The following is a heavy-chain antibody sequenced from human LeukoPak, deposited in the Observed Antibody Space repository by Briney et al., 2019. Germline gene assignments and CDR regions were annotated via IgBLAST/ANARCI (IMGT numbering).Heavy chain of an antibody. CDR2: IHSSGST. CDR1: GGSIISYY. V-gene: IGHV4-59*01. CDR3: ARSLPGAIGAADL. J-gene: IGHJ4*02. Sequence: SETLSLTYTVSGGSIISYYWSWIRQPPRQGLEWIAFIHSSGSTGYSPSLKSRVTISVDTSKNHFSLKVTSLTPADTGVYYCARSLPGAIGAADLWGQGTLVTVSS. D-gene: IGHD1-26*01.